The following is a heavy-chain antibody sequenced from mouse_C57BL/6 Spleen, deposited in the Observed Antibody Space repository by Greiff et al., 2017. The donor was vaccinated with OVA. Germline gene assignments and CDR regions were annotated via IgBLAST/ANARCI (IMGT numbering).Heavy chain of an antibody. CDR3: AKNEKGLAH. CDR2: IWRGGST. Sequence: QVQLQQSGPCLFQSSQSLSITCTVSGFSFTSYGVRWVRPSSGKGLEWLGVIWRGGSTDYNAAFMSRLSITKDNSKSQVFFKMNSLQADDTAIYYCAKNEKGLAHWGHGALVTNSA. V-gene: IGHV2-5*01. CDR1: GFSFTSYG. J-gene: IGHJ3*01.